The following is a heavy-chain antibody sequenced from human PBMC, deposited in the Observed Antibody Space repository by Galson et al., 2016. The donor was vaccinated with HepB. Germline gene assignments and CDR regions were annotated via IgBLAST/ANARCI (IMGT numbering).Heavy chain of an antibody. CDR3: VKDFRSCGGGDCYGWFDP. CDR1: GFTFSNFA. CDR2: IRNSGSNT. V-gene: IGHV3-23*01. Sequence: SLRLSCAASGFTFSNFAMNWVRQAPGKGLEWVSSIRNSGSNTYYADSVKGRFTISRANSKNTLFLQMNNLRADDSAVNYCVKDFRSCGGGDCYGWFDPWGQGILVTVSS. D-gene: IGHD2-21*02. J-gene: IGHJ5*02.